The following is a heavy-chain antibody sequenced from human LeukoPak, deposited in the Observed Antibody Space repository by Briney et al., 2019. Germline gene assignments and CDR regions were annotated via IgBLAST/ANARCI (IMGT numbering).Heavy chain of an antibody. CDR3: AKEEAFGGVIGRDAFDI. Sequence: PGRSLRLSCAASGFTFDDYAMHWVRQAPGKGLEWVSGISWNSGSIGYADSVKGRFTISRDNAKNSLYLQMNSLRAEDMALYYCAKEEAFGGVIGRDAFDIWGQGTMVTVSS. CDR2: ISWNSGSI. D-gene: IGHD3-16*02. J-gene: IGHJ3*02. CDR1: GFTFDDYA. V-gene: IGHV3-9*03.